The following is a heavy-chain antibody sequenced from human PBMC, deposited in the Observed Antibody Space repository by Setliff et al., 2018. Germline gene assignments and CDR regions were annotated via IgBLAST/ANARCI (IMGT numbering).Heavy chain of an antibody. Sequence: GGSLRLSCAASEFTFSSYWMHWVRQAPGKGLVWVSRINSDGSRTSYADSVKGRFTISRDNAKNTLYLQMNGLRAEDTAVYYCAKRGPYCSGGTCHYYFDYWGQGTLVTVSS. CDR2: INSDGSRT. CDR1: EFTFSSYW. D-gene: IGHD2-15*01. V-gene: IGHV3-74*01. CDR3: AKRGPYCSGGTCHYYFDY. J-gene: IGHJ4*02.